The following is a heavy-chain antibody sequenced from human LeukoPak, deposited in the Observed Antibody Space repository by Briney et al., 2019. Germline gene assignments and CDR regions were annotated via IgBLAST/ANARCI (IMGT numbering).Heavy chain of an antibody. D-gene: IGHD6-13*01. CDR2: IGDGGDNT. CDR3: AKDESSSWYSPFDY. CDR1: GFTFSNYA. V-gene: IGHV3-23*01. J-gene: IGHJ4*02. Sequence: GGSLRLSCVASGFTFSNYAVSWVRQVPGKGLEWVSFIGDGGDNTYYADSVKGRFTVSRDNFKNTLYLQMNSLRAEDTAVYYCAKDESSSWYSPFDYWGQGTLVTVSS.